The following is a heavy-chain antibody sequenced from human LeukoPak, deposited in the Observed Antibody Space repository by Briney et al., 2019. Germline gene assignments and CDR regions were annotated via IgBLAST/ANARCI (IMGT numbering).Heavy chain of an antibody. V-gene: IGHV3-15*01. J-gene: IGHJ4*02. D-gene: IGHD3-22*01. Sequence: PGRSLRLSCAASGFTFSSYAMHWVRQAPGKGLEWVGRIKSKTFGGTTDYPAPVKGRFTISRDDSKNTLYLQMNSLKTEDTAVYYCATVRDSSGLDFDYWGQGTLVTVSS. CDR3: ATVRDSSGLDFDY. CDR2: IKSKTFGGTT. CDR1: GFTFSSYA.